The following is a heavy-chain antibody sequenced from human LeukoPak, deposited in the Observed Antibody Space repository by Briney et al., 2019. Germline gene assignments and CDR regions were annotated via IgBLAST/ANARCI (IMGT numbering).Heavy chain of an antibody. J-gene: IGHJ5*02. V-gene: IGHV4-39*01. Sequence: PSETLSLTCSAFSGSIRSTSYYWGWIRQAPGKGLEWIGGIIYSGNTYYNPSLKSRVTISVDTTKNQFSLKLSSVTAADTAFYYCARAFSSGYWFDPWGQGTLVTVSS. CDR2: IIYSGNT. CDR1: SGSIRSTSYY. CDR3: ARAFSSGYWFDP. D-gene: IGHD3-22*01.